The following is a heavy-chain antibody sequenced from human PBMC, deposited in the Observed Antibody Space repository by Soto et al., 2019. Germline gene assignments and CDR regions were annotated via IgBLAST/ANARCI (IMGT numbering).Heavy chain of an antibody. CDR1: GFTFDTYT. CDR2: ISYDGSYT. J-gene: IGHJ4*02. V-gene: IGHV3-30*04. CDR3: AKDLRPDGRYDLDY. Sequence: RRLSCAASGFTFDTYTMHWVRQAPHKGLEWVSVISYDGSYTSYADSVKGRFTISRDNSKNTLYLQMNNLRAEDTAVYYCAKDLRPDGRYDLDYWGQGTLVTVSS. D-gene: IGHD1-26*01.